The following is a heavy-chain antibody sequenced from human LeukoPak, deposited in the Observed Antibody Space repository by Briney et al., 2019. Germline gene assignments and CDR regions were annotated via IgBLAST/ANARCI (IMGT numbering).Heavy chain of an antibody. D-gene: IGHD6-13*01. CDR2: ISSSGSTI. CDR1: GFTFSDYY. J-gene: IGHJ4*02. V-gene: IGHV3-11*04. Sequence: GGSLRLSCAASGFTFSDYYMSWIRQAPGKGLEWVSYISSSGSTIYYADSVKGRFTISRDNAKNSLYLQMNSLRAEDTAVYYCTRDLAADDIAAAGTLGFLWGQGTLVTVSS. CDR3: TRDLAADDIAAAGTLGFL.